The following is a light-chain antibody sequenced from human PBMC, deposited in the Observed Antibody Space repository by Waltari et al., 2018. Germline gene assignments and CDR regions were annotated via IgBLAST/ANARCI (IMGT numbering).Light chain of an antibody. Sequence: EIVLTQSPGTLSLSPGERATLSCGASQTVARNYLAWYQQKPGQAPRLLIHSASSRAPGIPYRFSGSGSGTDFTLTISRLEPEDFAVYHCQQYATSPLTFGGGTKVEIK. CDR2: SAS. J-gene: IGKJ4*01. V-gene: IGKV3-20*01. CDR3: QQYATSPLT. CDR1: QTVARNY.